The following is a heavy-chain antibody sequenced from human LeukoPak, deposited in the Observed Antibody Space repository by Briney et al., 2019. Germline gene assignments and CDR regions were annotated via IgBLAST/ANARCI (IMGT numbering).Heavy chain of an antibody. J-gene: IGHJ4*02. CDR3: ARESHVTREDY. V-gene: IGHV1-18*01. CDR1: GYTFTNYG. CDR2: ISANDGNT. D-gene: IGHD3-10*01. Sequence: GASVKVSCKAFGYTFTNYGISWVRQAPGQGLEWMGWISANDGNTDYPQKLQGRVTMTTDTSTSTAYMELRSLRSDDTAVYYCARESHVTREDYWGQGTLVTVSS.